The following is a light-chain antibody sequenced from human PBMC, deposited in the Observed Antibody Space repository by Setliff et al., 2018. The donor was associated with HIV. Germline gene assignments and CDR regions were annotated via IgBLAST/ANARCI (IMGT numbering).Light chain of an antibody. J-gene: IGLJ1*01. CDR3: AAWDDSLNGPYYV. Sequence: QSALTQPPSASGTPGQRVAISCSGSSSNIGSNTVNWYQQLPRTAPKLLIYSNNQRPSGVPDRFSGSKSGTSASLAISGLQSEDEADYYCAAWDDSLNGPYYVFGTGTKVTV. V-gene: IGLV1-44*01. CDR2: SNN. CDR1: SSNIGSNT.